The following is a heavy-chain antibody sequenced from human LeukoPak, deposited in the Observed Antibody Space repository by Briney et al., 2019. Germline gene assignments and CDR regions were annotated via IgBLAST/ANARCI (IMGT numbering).Heavy chain of an antibody. J-gene: IGHJ4*02. D-gene: IGHD1-26*01. Sequence: GGSLRLSCAASAFTFSAYSMNWVRQAPGKGLEWVSYISGRSSTIYYADSVKGRFTISRDNAKSSMYLQMNSLREEDTAVYYCARDRLKSGSYYFDYWGQGTLVTVSS. V-gene: IGHV3-48*02. CDR1: AFTFSAYS. CDR2: ISGRSSTI. CDR3: ARDRLKSGSYYFDY.